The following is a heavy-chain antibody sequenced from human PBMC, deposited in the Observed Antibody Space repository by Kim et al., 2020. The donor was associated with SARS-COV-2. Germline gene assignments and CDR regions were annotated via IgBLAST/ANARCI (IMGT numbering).Heavy chain of an antibody. Sequence: ASVKVSCKASGYTFTGYYMHWVRQAPGQGLEWMGWINPNSGGTNYAQKFQGWVTMTRDTSISTAYMELSRLRSDDTAVYYCAREGVITMVRGVGHNWFDPWGQGTLVTVSS. D-gene: IGHD3-10*01. CDR3: AREGVITMVRGVGHNWFDP. CDR1: GYTFTGYY. J-gene: IGHJ5*02. V-gene: IGHV1-2*04. CDR2: INPNSGGT.